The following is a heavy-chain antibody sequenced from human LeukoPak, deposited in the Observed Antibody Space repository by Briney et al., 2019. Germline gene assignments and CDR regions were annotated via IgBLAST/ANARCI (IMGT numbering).Heavy chain of an antibody. CDR2: IPYDGTNK. Sequence: GGSLRLSCAPSGFTFSNYGMHWVRQAPGKGLEWVAFIPYDGTNKYHADSVKGRFTISRDNSKNTLYLQMNSLRAEDTAVYYCVQGTRRGAITMVRGVVGKSFYFDSWGQGTLVTVSS. V-gene: IGHV3-30*02. CDR3: VQGTRRGAITMVRGVVGKSFYFDS. CDR1: GFTFSNYG. D-gene: IGHD3-10*01. J-gene: IGHJ4*02.